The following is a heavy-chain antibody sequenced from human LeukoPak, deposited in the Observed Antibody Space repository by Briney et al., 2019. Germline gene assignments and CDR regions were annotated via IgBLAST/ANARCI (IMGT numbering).Heavy chain of an antibody. CDR1: GFTVSSNE. J-gene: IGHJ5*02. V-gene: IGHV3-38-3*01. CDR3: QLVAPSTLYDSSAPHWFDP. CDR2: IGGGST. Sequence: PGGSLRLSCAASGFTVSSNEMSWVRQAPGKGLEWVSSIGGGSTYYADSRKGRFTISRDNSKNTLHLQMNSLRAEDTAVYYLQLVAPSTLYDSSAPHWFDPWGQGTLVTVSS. D-gene: IGHD3-22*01.